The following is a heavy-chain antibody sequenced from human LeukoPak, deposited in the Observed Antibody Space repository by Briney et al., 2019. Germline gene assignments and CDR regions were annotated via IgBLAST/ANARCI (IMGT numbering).Heavy chain of an antibody. Sequence: PSETLSLTCTVSGGSISSYYWSWIRQPPGKGLEWIGYIYYSGSTNYNPSLKSRVTISVDTSKNQFSLKLSSVTAADTAVYYCARRLSDIVGATTFDYWGQGTLVTVSS. V-gene: IGHV4-59*08. CDR3: ARRLSDIVGATTFDY. D-gene: IGHD1-26*01. CDR2: IYYSGST. J-gene: IGHJ4*02. CDR1: GGSISSYY.